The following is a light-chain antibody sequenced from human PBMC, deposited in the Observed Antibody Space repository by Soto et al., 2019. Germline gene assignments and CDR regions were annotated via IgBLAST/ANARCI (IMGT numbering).Light chain of an antibody. V-gene: IGKV3-20*01. CDR1: QSVSSSY. Sequence: EIVLTQSPGTLSLSPGERATLSCRASQSVSSSYLAWYQQKPGQAPRLLIYGASSRATGIPDRFSGSGSGTDFILTISRLEPEDFAVYYCQQYGSSPRLTFGGGTKMDIK. J-gene: IGKJ4*01. CDR3: QQYGSSPRLT. CDR2: GAS.